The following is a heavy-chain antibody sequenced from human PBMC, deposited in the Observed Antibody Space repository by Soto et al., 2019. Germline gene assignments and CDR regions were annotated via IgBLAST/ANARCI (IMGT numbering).Heavy chain of an antibody. Sequence: QVQLQQSGPGLVKSSETLSLTCTVSGGSISSYYWSWIRQPPGKGLEWIGYMYYGGRTNYNPSLKSRVTISGDTTKMQVSRKLSSVTAADTAVYFCARGTPSPLIVRSSRGPWFDPWGQGTLVTVSS. J-gene: IGHJ5*02. CDR3: ARGTPSPLIVRSSRGPWFDP. D-gene: IGHD2-15*01. V-gene: IGHV4-59*08. CDR1: GGSISSYY. CDR2: MYYGGRT.